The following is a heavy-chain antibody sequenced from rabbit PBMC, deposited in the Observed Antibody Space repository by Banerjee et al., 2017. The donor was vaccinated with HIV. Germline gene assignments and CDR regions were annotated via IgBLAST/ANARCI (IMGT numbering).Heavy chain of an antibody. CDR3: ARGAGYAGYGYPHYFSL. Sequence: QSLEESGGDLVKPGASLTLTCTASGFSFSSNYYMCWVRQAPGKGPEWIACIYNGDGSTYYASWARGRFTISKTSSTTVTLQMTSLTAADTATYFCARGAGYAGYGYPHYFSLWGPGTLVTVS. CDR2: IYNGDGST. V-gene: IGHV1S40*01. CDR1: GFSFSSNYY. D-gene: IGHD7-1*01. J-gene: IGHJ4*01.